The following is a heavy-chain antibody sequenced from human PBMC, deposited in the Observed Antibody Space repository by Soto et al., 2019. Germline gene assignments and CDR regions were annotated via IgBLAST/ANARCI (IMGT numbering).Heavy chain of an antibody. V-gene: IGHV3-48*01. CDR3: TRDRREATTDY. CDR2: ISGGSKTK. J-gene: IGHJ4*01. Sequence: GGSLRLSCEGSGFTFSTYSMNWVRQAPGKGLEWVSYISGGSKTKSYADSVKGRFTISRDNAKNSMFLQMNNLRAEDTAIYYCTRDRREATTDYWGHGALVTVSS. CDR1: GFTFSTYS. D-gene: IGHD4-4*01.